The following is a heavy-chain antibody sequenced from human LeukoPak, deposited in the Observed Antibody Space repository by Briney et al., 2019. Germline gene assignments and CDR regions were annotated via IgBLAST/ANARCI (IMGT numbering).Heavy chain of an antibody. Sequence: GGSLRLSCAASGFTFTDFYMSWIRQAPGKGLEWVSYISISGTAIYYADSVKGRFTFSRDNAKNSLYLQMNSLRAEDTAVYYCARGGTYSWDGLDIWGQGTMVTVSS. CDR2: ISISGTAI. V-gene: IGHV3-11*01. D-gene: IGHD1-26*01. CDR1: GFTFTDFY. CDR3: ARGGTYSWDGLDI. J-gene: IGHJ3*02.